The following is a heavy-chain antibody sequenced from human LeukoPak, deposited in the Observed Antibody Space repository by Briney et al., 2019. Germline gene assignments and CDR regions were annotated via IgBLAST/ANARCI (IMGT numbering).Heavy chain of an antibody. Sequence: PGGSLRLSCAASGFTFSSYAMSWVRQAPWNGLEWVSAISGSGGSTYYADSVKGRFTISRDNSKNTLCLQMNSLRAEDTAVYYCALPNKNYSDSSGYSAYFDYWGQGTLVTVSS. CDR1: GFTFSSYA. CDR3: ALPNKNYSDSSGYSAYFDY. D-gene: IGHD3-22*01. CDR2: ISGSGGST. J-gene: IGHJ4*02. V-gene: IGHV3-23*01.